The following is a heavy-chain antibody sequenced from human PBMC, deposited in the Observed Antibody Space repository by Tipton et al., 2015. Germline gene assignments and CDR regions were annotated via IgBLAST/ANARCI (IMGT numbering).Heavy chain of an antibody. CDR1: GGSISSGGYY. D-gene: IGHD3-16*01. J-gene: IGHJ4*02. CDR2: IYYSGDT. V-gene: IGHV4-31*03. Sequence: TLSLTCTVSGGSISSGGYYWSWIRQHPGKGLEWIGYIYYSGDTYYNPSLKNRVTISVDTSKNQFSLKLSSVTAADTAVYFCARHSSLRRYFDYWGQGTLVTVSS. CDR3: ARHSSLRRYFDY.